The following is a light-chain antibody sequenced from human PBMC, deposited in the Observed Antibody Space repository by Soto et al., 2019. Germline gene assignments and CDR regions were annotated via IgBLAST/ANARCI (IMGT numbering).Light chain of an antibody. CDR1: QDISTF. J-gene: IGKJ1*01. CDR3: QKYSSAPRT. CDR2: AAS. V-gene: IGKV1-27*01. Sequence: DIQMTQSPASLSASVGDRVTITCRASQDISTFLAWYQQKPGKVPKLLIYAASTLQSGVPSRFSGSGSGTDFTLTISSLQPEDVATYYCQKYSSAPRTVGQGTKVEI.